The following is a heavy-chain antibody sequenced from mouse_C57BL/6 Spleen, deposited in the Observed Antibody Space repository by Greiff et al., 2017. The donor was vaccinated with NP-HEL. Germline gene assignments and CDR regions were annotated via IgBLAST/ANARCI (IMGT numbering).Heavy chain of an antibody. V-gene: IGHV1-55*01. D-gene: IGHD3-2*02. CDR3: ARSEGDSTGLDYLDY. Sequence: QVQLQQPGAELVKPGASVKMSCQASGYTFTSYWITWVKQRPGQGLEWLGVIYPGSGSTNYNEKFKSKATLTVDTSSSTAYMQLSSLTSEDSAVYYWARSEGDSTGLDYLDYWGQGTTLTVSS. J-gene: IGHJ2*01. CDR2: IYPGSGST. CDR1: GYTFTSYW.